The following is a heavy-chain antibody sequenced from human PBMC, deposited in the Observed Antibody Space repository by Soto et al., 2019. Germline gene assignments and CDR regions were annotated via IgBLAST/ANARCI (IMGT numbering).Heavy chain of an antibody. CDR2: INPNSGGT. J-gene: IGHJ4*02. CDR1: GYTFTGYY. D-gene: IGHD2-15*01. Sequence: QVQLVQSGAEVKKPGASVKVSCKASGYTFTGYYMHWVRQAPGQGLEWMGWINPNSGGTNYARKFQGWVTMTRDTSISTDYMELRRLRSDDTAVYYCARGFLGYCSGGSCYGEYYFDYWGQGTLVTVSS. V-gene: IGHV1-2*04. CDR3: ARGFLGYCSGGSCYGEYYFDY.